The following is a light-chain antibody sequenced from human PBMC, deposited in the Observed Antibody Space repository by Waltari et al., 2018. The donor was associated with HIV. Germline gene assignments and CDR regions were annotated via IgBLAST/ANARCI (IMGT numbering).Light chain of an antibody. CDR3: QAWDSGTSV. V-gene: IGLV3-1*01. J-gene: IGLJ3*02. Sequence: SYDLTQPPSVSVSSGQTATVTCSGVNLGHKYVSWYQQRSCKSPVFVIYQDTKRPPGIPERFVGSTSENTATLTINETQPLDEAHYSWQAWDSGTSVFGGGTSLTVL. CDR2: QDT. CDR1: NLGHKY.